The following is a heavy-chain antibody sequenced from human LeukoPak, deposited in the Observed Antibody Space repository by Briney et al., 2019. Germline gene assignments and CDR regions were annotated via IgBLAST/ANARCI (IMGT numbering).Heavy chain of an antibody. Sequence: GASVKVSCKTSGYTFTGYHMHWVRQAPGQGLEWMGRINPNSGDTNYAQKFQGRVTMTRDTSISTAYMELSRLTSDDTAMYYCARDYCSSTSCLFDYWGQGTLVTVSP. V-gene: IGHV1-2*06. D-gene: IGHD2-2*01. CDR1: GYTFTGYH. J-gene: IGHJ4*02. CDR3: ARDYCSSTSCLFDY. CDR2: INPNSGDT.